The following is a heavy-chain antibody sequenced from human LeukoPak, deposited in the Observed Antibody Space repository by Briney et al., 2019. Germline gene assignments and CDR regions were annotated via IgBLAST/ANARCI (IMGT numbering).Heavy chain of an antibody. Sequence: ASVKVSCKASGYSFTSYDINWVRQASGQGLEWMGIINPSGGSTSYAQKFQGRVTMTRDMSTSTVYMELSSLRSEDTAVYYCARSAGYSGYAYYMDVWGRGTTVTVSS. V-gene: IGHV1-46*01. D-gene: IGHD5-12*01. J-gene: IGHJ6*03. CDR2: INPSGGST. CDR1: GYSFTSYD. CDR3: ARSAGYSGYAYYMDV.